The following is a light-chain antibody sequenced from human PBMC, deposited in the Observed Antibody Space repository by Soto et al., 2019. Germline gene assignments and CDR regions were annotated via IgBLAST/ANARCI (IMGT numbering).Light chain of an antibody. CDR1: QSVCSRC. CDR2: GAS. J-gene: IGKJ1*01. V-gene: IGKV3-20*01. Sequence: ETVLTPSPGTMSLSPGERVTLSCRASQSVCSRCLAWYQQKPGQSPRLLIYGASSRATGIPDRFSGSGSGTDFTLTISRLEPEDVAVYYCQHYGTTPWTFGQGTKVGIK. CDR3: QHYGTTPWT.